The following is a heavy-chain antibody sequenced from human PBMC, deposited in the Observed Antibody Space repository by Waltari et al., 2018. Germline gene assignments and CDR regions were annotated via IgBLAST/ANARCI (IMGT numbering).Heavy chain of an antibody. D-gene: IGHD3-3*01. V-gene: IGHV4-34*01. Sequence: QVQLQQWGAGLLKPSETLSLTCAVYGGSFSGYYWSWIRQPPGKGLEWIGEINHSGSTNYNPSLKSRVTISVDTSKNQFSLKRSSVTAADTAVYYCANAKYYDFWSGYYGAPRGYYFDYWGQGTLVTVSS. CDR1: GGSFSGYY. CDR2: INHSGST. J-gene: IGHJ4*02. CDR3: ANAKYYDFWSGYYGAPRGYYFDY.